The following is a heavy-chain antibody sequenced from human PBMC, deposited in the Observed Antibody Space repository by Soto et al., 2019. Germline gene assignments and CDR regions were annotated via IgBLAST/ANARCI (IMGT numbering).Heavy chain of an antibody. J-gene: IGHJ1*01. Sequence: QLQLQESGPGLVKPSETLSLTCTVSGSSISRSPYYWGWIRQPPGKGLEWIGSIFHSGSTYYNPSLKSRVTISVDTSNNKFSLKLSSVTAADTAVYYCTRLNDYVEFFQHWGQGTLVTVSS. CDR3: TRLNDYVEFFQH. D-gene: IGHD4-17*01. V-gene: IGHV4-39*01. CDR1: GSSISRSPYY. CDR2: IFHSGST.